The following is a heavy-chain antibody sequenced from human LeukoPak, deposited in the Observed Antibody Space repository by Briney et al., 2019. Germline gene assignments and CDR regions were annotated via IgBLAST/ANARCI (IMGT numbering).Heavy chain of an antibody. V-gene: IGHV3-23*01. D-gene: IGHD3-3*01. CDR2: ISGSGGST. J-gene: IGHJ5*02. CDR1: GFTFSSHA. Sequence: PGGSLRLSCAASGFTFSSHAMSWVRQAPGKGLEWVSAISGSGGSTYYADSVKGRFTISRDNSKNTLYLQMNSLRAEDTAVYYCAKGLTIFGNNWFDPWGQGTLVTVSS. CDR3: AKGLTIFGNNWFDP.